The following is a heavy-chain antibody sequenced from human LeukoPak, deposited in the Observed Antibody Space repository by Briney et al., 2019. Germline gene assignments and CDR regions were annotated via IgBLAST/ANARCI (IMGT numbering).Heavy chain of an antibody. Sequence: GGSLRLSCAASEFSVCSNYMIWLRQAPGKGLEWGSLIYSGSSTYYADSVKGRFTISRDNYKNTLYLQMNSLRAEDTAVYYCARARYETRIWPKSRYDYYHYMDVWGKGTTVTVSS. CDR2: IYSGSST. D-gene: IGHD3-3*01. J-gene: IGHJ6*03. CDR3: ARARYETRIWPKSRYDYYHYMDV. CDR1: EFSVCSNY. V-gene: IGHV3-66*01.